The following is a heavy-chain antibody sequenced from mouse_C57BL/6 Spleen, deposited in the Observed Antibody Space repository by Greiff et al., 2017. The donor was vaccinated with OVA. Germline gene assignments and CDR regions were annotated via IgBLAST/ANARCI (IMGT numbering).Heavy chain of an antibody. J-gene: IGHJ1*03. V-gene: IGHV1-64*01. D-gene: IGHD2-13*01. Sequence: VQLQQPGAELVKPGASVKLSCKASGYTFTSYWMPWVKQRPGQGLEWIGMIHRNSGSTNYTEKLKSKATLTVDKSSSTAYMQLSSLTSEDSAVYYCAIPAVTEWYFDVWGTGTTVTVSS. CDR1: GYTFTSYW. CDR3: AIPAVTEWYFDV. CDR2: IHRNSGST.